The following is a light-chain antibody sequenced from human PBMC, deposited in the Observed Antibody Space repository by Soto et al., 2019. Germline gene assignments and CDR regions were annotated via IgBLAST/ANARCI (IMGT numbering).Light chain of an antibody. CDR2: DVS. V-gene: IGLV2-14*01. CDR1: SSDVGGYNF. J-gene: IGLJ1*01. CDR3: SSYTSINTHV. Sequence: QSALTQPASVSGSPGQSITISCTGTSSDVGGYNFVSWYQQHPGKAPKLIISDVSNRPLGVSTRFSGSKSGNTASLTISGLQAEDEADYYCSSYTSINTHVFGTGTKLTVL.